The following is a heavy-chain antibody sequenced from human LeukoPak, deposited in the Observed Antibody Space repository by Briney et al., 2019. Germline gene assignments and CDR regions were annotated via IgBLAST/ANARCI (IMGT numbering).Heavy chain of an antibody. CDR1: GGSFSGYY. CDR2: INHSGST. CDR3: ARGSPGWISWFDP. Sequence: SETLSLTCAVYGGSFSGYYWSWIRQPPGKGLEWIEEINHSGSTNYNPSLKSRVTISVDTSKNQFSLKLSSVTAADTAVYYCARGSPGWISWFDPWGQGTLVTVSS. J-gene: IGHJ5*02. D-gene: IGHD2-2*03. V-gene: IGHV4-34*01.